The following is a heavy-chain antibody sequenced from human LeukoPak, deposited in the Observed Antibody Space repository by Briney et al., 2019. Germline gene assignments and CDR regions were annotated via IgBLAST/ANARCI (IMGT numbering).Heavy chain of an antibody. J-gene: IGHJ5*02. V-gene: IGHV3-21*01. CDR2: ISSSPTNI. CDR1: GFTFSSYA. CDR3: ARDGYSRSWNH. Sequence: GGSLRLSCAASGFTFSSYAMGWVRQAPGKGLEWVSFISSSPTNIYYAASVKGRFTISRDNAKDSVYLQMNSLRAEDTAVYYCARDGYSRSWNHWGQGTLVTVSS. D-gene: IGHD6-13*01.